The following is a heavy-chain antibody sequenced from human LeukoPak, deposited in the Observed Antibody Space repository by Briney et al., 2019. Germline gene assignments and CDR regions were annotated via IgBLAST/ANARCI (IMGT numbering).Heavy chain of an antibody. CDR1: GYTFTAHY. CDR2: IHSNSGGE. V-gene: IGHV1-2*06. Sequence: GASVKVSCKASGYTFTAHYIHWVRQAPGQGLEWMGQIHSNSGGEKYAQKFQGRVTVLRDTSINTIYMELTSLTSDDTAVYYCAREPYSSSSDRHGRTSDYWGQGTLVTVSS. J-gene: IGHJ4*02. D-gene: IGHD6-6*01. CDR3: AREPYSSSSDRHGRTSDY.